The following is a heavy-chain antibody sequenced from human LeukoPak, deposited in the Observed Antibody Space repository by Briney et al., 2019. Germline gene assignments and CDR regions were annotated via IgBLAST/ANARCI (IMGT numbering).Heavy chain of an antibody. V-gene: IGHV1-2*02. J-gene: IGHJ5*02. CDR3: ARDPSSTPTCWFDP. CDR2: INPNSGGT. Sequence: ASVKVSCKASGYTFTSYDINWVRQAPGQGLEWMGWINPNSGGTNYAQKFQGRVTMTRDTSISTAYMELSRLRSDDTAVYYCARDPSSTPTCWFDPWGQGTLVTVSS. CDR1: GYTFTSYD. D-gene: IGHD2-15*01.